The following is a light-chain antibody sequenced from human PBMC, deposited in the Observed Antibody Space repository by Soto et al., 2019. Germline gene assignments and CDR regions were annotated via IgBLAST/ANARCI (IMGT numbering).Light chain of an antibody. CDR2: GAA. CDR3: QQSIITPHT. Sequence: EIVMTQSPATLSVSPGDRATLSCRASQSVFSSLAWYQQKPGQAPRLLIYGAATRATGIPARFSGSGSGTEFTLTISSLQSEDFATYYCQQSIITPHTFGPGTKVDVK. CDR1: QSVFSS. J-gene: IGKJ3*01. V-gene: IGKV3-15*01.